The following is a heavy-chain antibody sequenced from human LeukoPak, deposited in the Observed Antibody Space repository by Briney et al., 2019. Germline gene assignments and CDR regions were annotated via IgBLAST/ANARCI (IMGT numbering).Heavy chain of an antibody. Sequence: GGSLRLSCAASGCTFSSYAMSWVRQAPGKGLEGVSAISGSGGSTYYAGSVKGRFTISRDYSKNMLYLQMNSLRAEDTAIYYCAMRTTVTTVYYYYMDVWGKGTTVTVSS. CDR2: ISGSGGST. V-gene: IGHV3-23*01. CDR3: AMRTTVTTVYYYYMDV. CDR1: GCTFSSYA. D-gene: IGHD4-17*01. J-gene: IGHJ6*03.